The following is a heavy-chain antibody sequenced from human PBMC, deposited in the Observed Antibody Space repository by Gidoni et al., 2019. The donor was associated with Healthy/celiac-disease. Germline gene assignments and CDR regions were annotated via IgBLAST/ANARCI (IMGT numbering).Heavy chain of an antibody. CDR2: IYYSGST. J-gene: IGHJ5*02. D-gene: IGHD2-15*01. CDR3: ARAVVVVVAATPGWFDP. Sequence: QVQLQESGPGLVKPSQTLSLTCTVSGGSLSSGGYYWSWIRQHPGKGLEWIGYIYYSGSTYYNPSLKSRVTISVDTSKNQFSLKLSSVTAADTAVYYCARAVVVVVAATPGWFDPWGQGTLVTVSS. CDR1: GGSLSSGGYY. V-gene: IGHV4-31*03.